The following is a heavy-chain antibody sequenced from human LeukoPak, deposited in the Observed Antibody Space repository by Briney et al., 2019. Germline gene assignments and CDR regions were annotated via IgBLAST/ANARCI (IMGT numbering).Heavy chain of an antibody. D-gene: IGHD3-16*02. CDR2: MNPNSGNT. J-gene: IGHJ4*02. V-gene: IGHV1-8*01. CDR1: GYTFTSYD. CDR3: ARGRLMITFGGVIVLGY. Sequence: ASVKVSCKASGYTFTSYDINWVRQATGQGLEWMGWMNPNSGNTGYAQKFQGRVTMTRNPSISTAYMELSRLRSDDTAVYYCARGRLMITFGGVIVLGYWGQGTLVTVSS.